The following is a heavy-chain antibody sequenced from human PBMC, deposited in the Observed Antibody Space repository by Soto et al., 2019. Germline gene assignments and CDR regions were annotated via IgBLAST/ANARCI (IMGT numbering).Heavy chain of an antibody. CDR1: GGSISSYY. V-gene: IGHV4-59*01. J-gene: IGHJ4*02. CDR2: IYYSGST. D-gene: IGHD3-10*01. CDR3: ARGDYYGSGNMGY. Sequence: QVQLQESGPGLVKPSETLSLTCTVSGGSISSYYWSWIRQPPGKGLEWIGYIYYSGSTNYNPSLKSRVTISVDTSKNQFSLKLSSVTAADTAVYYCARGDYYGSGNMGYWGQGTLVTVSS.